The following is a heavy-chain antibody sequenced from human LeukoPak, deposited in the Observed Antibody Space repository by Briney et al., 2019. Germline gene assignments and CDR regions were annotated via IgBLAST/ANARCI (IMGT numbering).Heavy chain of an antibody. CDR1: GFTFSVYS. CDR2: ISSSGNYI. V-gene: IGHV3-21*01. J-gene: IGHJ4*02. CDR3: ARETKRFGELLGGWQYYLDY. Sequence: GGSLRLSCAASGFTFSVYSMNWVRQAPGKGLEWVSSISSSGNYIYYADSLKGRFTISRDNAKNSLYLQMNSLRAEDTAVYYCARETKRFGELLGGWQYYLDYWGQGTLVTVSS. D-gene: IGHD3-10*01.